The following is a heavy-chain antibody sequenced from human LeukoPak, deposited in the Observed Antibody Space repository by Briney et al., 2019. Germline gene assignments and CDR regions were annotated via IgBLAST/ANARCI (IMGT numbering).Heavy chain of an antibody. CDR3: ARDRDVLLWFGESVL. D-gene: IGHD3-10*01. CDR1: GFTFSSYS. V-gene: IGHV3-48*01. J-gene: IGHJ4*02. Sequence: GGSLRLSCAASGFTFSSYSMNWVRQAPGKGLEWVSYISSTSSTIYYADSVKGRFIISRDNAKNSLYLQMNSLRAEDTAVYYCARDRDVLLWFGESVLWGQGTLVTVSS. CDR2: ISSTSSTI.